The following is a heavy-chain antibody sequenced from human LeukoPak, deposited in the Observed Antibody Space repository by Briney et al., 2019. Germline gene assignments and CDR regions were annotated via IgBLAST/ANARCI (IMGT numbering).Heavy chain of an antibody. V-gene: IGHV3-9*01. CDR1: GFTFDDYA. CDR2: ISWNSGSI. CDR3: AKDRYCSGGSCYGYFDY. J-gene: IGHJ4*02. Sequence: PGGSLRLSCAASGFTFDDYAMHWVRQAPGKGLEWVSGISWNSGSIGYADSVKGRFTISRDNAKNSLYLQMNSLRAEDTALYYCAKDRYCSGGSCYGYFDYWGLGTLVTVSS. D-gene: IGHD2-15*01.